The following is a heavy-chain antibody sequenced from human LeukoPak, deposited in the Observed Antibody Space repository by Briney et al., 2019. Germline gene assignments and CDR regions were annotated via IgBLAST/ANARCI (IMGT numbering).Heavy chain of an antibody. V-gene: IGHV3-21*01. CDR3: ARVTQRRLGYSSSTSCYLGYFDY. CDR1: GFTFSSYS. CDR2: ISSSSSYI. J-gene: IGHJ4*02. D-gene: IGHD2-2*01. Sequence: GGSLRLSCAASGFTFSSYSMNWVRQAPGKGLEWVSSISSSSSYIYYADSVKGRFTISRDNAKNSLYLQMNSLRAEDTAVYYCARVTQRRLGYSSSTSCYLGYFDYWGQGTLVTVSS.